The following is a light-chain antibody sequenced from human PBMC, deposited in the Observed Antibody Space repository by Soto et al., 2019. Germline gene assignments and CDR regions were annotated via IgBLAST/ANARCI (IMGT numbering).Light chain of an antibody. Sequence: QSALTQPASVSGSPGQSITISCTGTSSDVGGHNYVSWYQQYPGKVPKLMISEVSKRPSGVSNRFSGSKSGNTASLTISGLQPEDEADYYCSSYTTTYSVLFGGGTKVTVL. CDR3: SSYTTTYSVL. CDR2: EVS. J-gene: IGLJ2*01. CDR1: SSDVGGHNY. V-gene: IGLV2-14*01.